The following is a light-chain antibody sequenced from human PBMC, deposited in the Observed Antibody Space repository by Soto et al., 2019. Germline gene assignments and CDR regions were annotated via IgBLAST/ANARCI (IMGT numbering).Light chain of an antibody. CDR2: GAS. V-gene: IGKV3-15*01. Sequence: EIVMTQSPATLSVSPGERATLSCRASQSVSSNLAWYQQKPGQAPRLLISGASTRATGIPARFSGSGSGTDFTLTISSLQSEDFAVYYCQQYNNWPGTFGQGTKLEIK. J-gene: IGKJ2*01. CDR3: QQYNNWPGT. CDR1: QSVSSN.